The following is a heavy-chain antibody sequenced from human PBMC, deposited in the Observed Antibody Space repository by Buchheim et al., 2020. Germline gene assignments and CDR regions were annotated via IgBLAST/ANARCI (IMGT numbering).Heavy chain of an antibody. CDR1: GGSISSYY. CDR2: IYYSGST. CDR3: ARAQQLVRSYYYYYGMDV. V-gene: IGHV4-59*01. D-gene: IGHD6-13*01. J-gene: IGHJ6*02. Sequence: QVQLQESGPGLVKPSETLSLTCTVSGGSISSYYWSWIRQPPGKGLEWIGYIYYSGSTNYNPSLKSRVTLSVDTSKNQFSLKLSSVTAADTAVYYCARAQQLVRSYYYYYGMDVWGQGTT.